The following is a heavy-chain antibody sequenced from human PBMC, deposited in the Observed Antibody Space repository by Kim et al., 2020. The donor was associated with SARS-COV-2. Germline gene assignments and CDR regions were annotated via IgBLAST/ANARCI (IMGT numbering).Heavy chain of an antibody. J-gene: IGHJ4*02. CDR2: IDSGGST. Sequence: SETLSLTCTVSGGSISSSHFYWGWIRQPPGKGLEWIESIDSGGSTYYNPSLRSRVTISVDTSKNQFSLRLSSVTAADTAVYYCAICGGDYGRPFDYWGQG. CDR3: AICGGDYGRPFDY. D-gene: IGHD4-17*01. CDR1: GGSISSSHFY. V-gene: IGHV4-39*01.